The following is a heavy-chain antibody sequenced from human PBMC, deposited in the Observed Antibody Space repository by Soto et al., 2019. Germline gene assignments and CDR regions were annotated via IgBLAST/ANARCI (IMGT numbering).Heavy chain of an antibody. D-gene: IGHD6-19*01. CDR2: IYHSGST. CDR1: GGSISSSNW. Sequence: PSETLSLTCAVSGGSISSSNWWSWVRQPPGKGLEWIGEIYHSGSTNYNPSLKSRVTISVDKSKNQFSLKLSSVTAADTAVYYCARDPTAVAGTADAFDIWGQGTMVTV. CDR3: ARDPTAVAGTADAFDI. V-gene: IGHV4-4*02. J-gene: IGHJ3*02.